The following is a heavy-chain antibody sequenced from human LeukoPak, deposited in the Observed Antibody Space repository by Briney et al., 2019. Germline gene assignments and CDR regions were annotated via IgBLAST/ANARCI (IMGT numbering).Heavy chain of an antibody. J-gene: IGHJ3*02. V-gene: IGHV3-21*04. CDR2: ISSSMISI. Sequence: GGSLRLSCASSGFTFRRYDMNWVRQAPGKGLEWVSFISSSMISIHYADSVQGRFTFSRDNSKNTLYLQMNSLRAEDTAVYYCARGVGQDAFDIWGQGTMVTVSS. CDR3: ARGVGQDAFDI. D-gene: IGHD1-26*01. CDR1: GFTFRRYD.